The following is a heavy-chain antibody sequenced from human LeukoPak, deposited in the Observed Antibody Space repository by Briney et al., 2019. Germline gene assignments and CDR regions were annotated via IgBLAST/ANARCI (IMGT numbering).Heavy chain of an antibody. CDR2: TYYRSKWYN. CDR1: GDSVSSNSVS. V-gene: IGHV6-1*01. Sequence: SQTLSLTCAISGDSVSSNSVSWNWIRQSPSRGLEWLGRTYYRSKWYNDYAVSVKSRITINPDTSKNQFPLQLNSVTPEDTAVYYCARGWPYFDYWGQGTLVTVSS. D-gene: IGHD6-19*01. J-gene: IGHJ4*02. CDR3: ARGWPYFDY.